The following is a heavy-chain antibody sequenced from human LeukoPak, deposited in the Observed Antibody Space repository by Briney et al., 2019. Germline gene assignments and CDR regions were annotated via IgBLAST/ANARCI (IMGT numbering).Heavy chain of an antibody. CDR1: GSAFSDYW. J-gene: IGHJ4*02. Sequence: GGSLRLSCSASGSAFSDYWMNWVRQAPGKGPEWVANINLGGSAKLYVDSVRGRCTISRDNAKNSLYLQLNSPRVEDTAVYYCAAWGLNNYWGQGTLVTASS. V-gene: IGHV3-7*01. CDR3: AAWGLNNY. D-gene: IGHD7-27*01. CDR2: INLGGSAK.